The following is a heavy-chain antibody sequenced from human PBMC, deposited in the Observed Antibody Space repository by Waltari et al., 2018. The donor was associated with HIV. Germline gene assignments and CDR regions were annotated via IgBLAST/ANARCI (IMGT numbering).Heavy chain of an antibody. CDR1: RFIFGGFD. CDR3: ARDGPAPKNIYHYYGMDV. J-gene: IGHJ6*02. CDR2: ISDEGTNN. Sequence: QVQLVESGGGVVRPGGSMRLACAALRFIFGGFDLHWVCQPQGKGLEWVALISDEGTNNYYTESVRGRFTISRDNSENTLYLEMNSLKPDDTAVYYCARDGPAPKNIYHYYGMDVWGQGTTVTVSS. V-gene: IGHV3-30-3*01. D-gene: IGHD2-2*01.